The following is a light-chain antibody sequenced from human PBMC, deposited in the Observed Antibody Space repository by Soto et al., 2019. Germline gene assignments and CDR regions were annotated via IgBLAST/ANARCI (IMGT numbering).Light chain of an antibody. CDR3: QLRFTWPLT. Sequence: ETVLTQSPATLSLSPGESATLSCRASQTVSRFFAWYQQKPGQSPRLLIYGVSNRATGVPARFSASGSGTDFTLSISSLEPEDSAVYYCQLRFTWPLTCGGGTKVEIK. CDR2: GVS. CDR1: QTVSRF. J-gene: IGKJ4*01. V-gene: IGKV3-11*01.